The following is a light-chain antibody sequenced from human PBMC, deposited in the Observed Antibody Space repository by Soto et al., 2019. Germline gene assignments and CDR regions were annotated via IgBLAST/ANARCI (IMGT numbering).Light chain of an antibody. J-gene: IGLJ2*01. V-gene: IGLV1-44*01. Sequence: QTVVTQPPSASGTPGQRVTISCSGSSSNIGSNSVNWYQQLPGTAPKLLIYSTNQRPSGVPDRFSGSKSDTSASLAISGLQSEDEADYYCATWDGSLPGEVFGGGTKLTVL. CDR1: SSNIGSNS. CDR2: STN. CDR3: ATWDGSLPGEV.